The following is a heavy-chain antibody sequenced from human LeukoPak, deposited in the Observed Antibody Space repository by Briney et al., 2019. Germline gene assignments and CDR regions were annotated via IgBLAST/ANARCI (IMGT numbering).Heavy chain of an antibody. J-gene: IGHJ4*02. CDR2: ISGSGGST. V-gene: IGHV3-23*01. Sequence: AGGSLRLSCAASGFTFSSYAMSWVRQAPGKGLEWVSAISGSGGSTYYADSVKGRFAISRDNSKNTLYLQMNGLRAEDTAVYYCAKDHDYRREYYFDYWDQGTLVTVSS. D-gene: IGHD4-11*01. CDR3: AKDHDYRREYYFDY. CDR1: GFTFSSYA.